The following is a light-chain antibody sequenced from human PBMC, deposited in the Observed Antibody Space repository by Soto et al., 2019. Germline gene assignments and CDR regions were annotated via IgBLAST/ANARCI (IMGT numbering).Light chain of an antibody. CDR2: DAS. CDR3: QQYNSYSQM. V-gene: IGKV1-5*01. CDR1: QSARSL. J-gene: IGKJ1*01. Sequence: DIKMYQSPSTLSASVGDRVTITCRASQSARSLVAWYQQRPGKAPKLLIYDASSLGSGVPSRFSGSGSGTEFTLTISSLQPDDFATYYCQQYNSYSQMFGQGTKVDIK.